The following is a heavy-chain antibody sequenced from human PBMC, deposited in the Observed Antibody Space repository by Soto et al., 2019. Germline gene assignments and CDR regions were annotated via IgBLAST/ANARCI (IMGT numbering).Heavy chain of an antibody. V-gene: IGHV3-23*01. D-gene: IGHD3-10*01. Sequence: GGSLRLSCAASGFTFSSYAMSWVRQAPGKGLEWVSAISGSGGSTYYADSVKGRFTISRDNSKNTLYLQMNSLRAEDTAVYYCAKDFKFPYGSGIYYTDFHIPGEFDYWGQGTLVTVSS. CDR1: GFTFSSYA. CDR2: ISGSGGST. CDR3: AKDFKFPYGSGIYYTDFHIPGEFDY. J-gene: IGHJ4*02.